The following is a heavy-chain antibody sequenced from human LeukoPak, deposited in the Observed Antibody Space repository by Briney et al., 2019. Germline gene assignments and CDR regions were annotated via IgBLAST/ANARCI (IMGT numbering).Heavy chain of an antibody. Sequence: EASVKVSCKASGYTFTSYDINWVRQATGQGLEWMGWMNPNSGNTGYAQKFQGRVTMTRNTSISTAYMELSSLRSEDTAVYYCARGQVSSGWYPTYYYYYYGMDVWGQGTTVTVSS. CDR3: ARGQVSSGWYPTYYYYYYGMDV. D-gene: IGHD6-19*01. CDR1: GYTFTSYD. J-gene: IGHJ6*02. CDR2: MNPNSGNT. V-gene: IGHV1-8*01.